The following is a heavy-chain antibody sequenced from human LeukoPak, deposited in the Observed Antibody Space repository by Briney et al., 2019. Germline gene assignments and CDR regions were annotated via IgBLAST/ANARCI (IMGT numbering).Heavy chain of an antibody. Sequence: GGSLRLSCAASGFTFRNYVIHWVRQAPGKGLEWVAVTSSDLNVKLYADSVKGRFTISRDNSRSTLYLQMNSLRPEDTAIYYCAREGYYGSGSPPSLYFDYWGQGTLVTVSA. D-gene: IGHD3-10*01. J-gene: IGHJ4*02. CDR1: GFTFRNYV. V-gene: IGHV3-30-3*01. CDR3: AREGYYGSGSPPSLYFDY. CDR2: TSSDLNVK.